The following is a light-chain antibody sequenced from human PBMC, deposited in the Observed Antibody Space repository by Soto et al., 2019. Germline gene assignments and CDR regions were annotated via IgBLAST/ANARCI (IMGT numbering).Light chain of an antibody. CDR3: QQYGGSPWT. Sequence: EIVLTQSPATLSLSPGERATLSCRASQSVGYHLAWYQQKPGQAPRLLIYDASNRATGIPARFSGSGSGTDFTLAISSLEPEDFAVYYCQQYGGSPWTFGQGTKVEIK. V-gene: IGKV3-11*01. CDR2: DAS. CDR1: QSVGYH. J-gene: IGKJ1*01.